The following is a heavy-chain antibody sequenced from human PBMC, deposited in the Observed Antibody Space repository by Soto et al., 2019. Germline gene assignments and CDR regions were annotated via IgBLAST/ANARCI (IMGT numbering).Heavy chain of an antibody. V-gene: IGHV3-48*01. J-gene: IGHJ4*01. CDR1: GFTFSSYS. CDR2: ISSSSSTI. CDR3: ARDMAALTFDD. D-gene: IGHD6-6*01. Sequence: EVQLVESGGRLVQPGGSLRLSCAASGFTFSSYSMNWVRQAPGKGLEWVSYISSSSSTIYYADSVKGRFSISRDNAKNSLYLQMNSLRAEDTAVYYCARDMAALTFDDWGHGTLVTVSS.